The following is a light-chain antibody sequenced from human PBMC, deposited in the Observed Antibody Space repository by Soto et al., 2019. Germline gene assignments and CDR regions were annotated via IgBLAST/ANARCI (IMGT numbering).Light chain of an antibody. CDR3: ASYTTSSTYV. J-gene: IGLJ1*01. V-gene: IGLV2-14*01. CDR2: DVS. CDR1: SSDVGGYSY. Sequence: QCVLTRPAYVSGAPGQSIAISCTGTSSDVGGYSYVSWYQQQPGKAPKLVISDVSNRPSGVSDRFSGSKSGNTASLTISGLQTEDEADYYCASYTTSSTYVFGTGTKVTVL.